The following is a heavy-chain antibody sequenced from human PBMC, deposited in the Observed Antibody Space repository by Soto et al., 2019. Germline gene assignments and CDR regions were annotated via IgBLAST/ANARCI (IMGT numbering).Heavy chain of an antibody. V-gene: IGHV3-33*01. CDR3: ARDQAIAVAGTDY. J-gene: IGHJ4*02. D-gene: IGHD6-19*01. CDR2: IWYDGSNK. CDR1: GFTFSSYG. Sequence: PGGSLRLSCAASGFTFSSYGMHWVRQAPGKGLEWVAVIWYDGSNKYYADSVKGRFTISRDNSKNTLYLQMNSLRAEDTAVYYCARDQAIAVAGTDYWGQGTLVTVST.